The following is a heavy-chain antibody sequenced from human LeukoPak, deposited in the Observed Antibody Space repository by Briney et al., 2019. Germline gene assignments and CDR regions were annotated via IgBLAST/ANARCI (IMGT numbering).Heavy chain of an antibody. Sequence: SETLSLTCTVSGGSISSYYWSWIRQPAGKGLEWIGRIYTSGSTNYNPSLKSRVTISVDKSKNQFSLKLSSVTAADTAVYYCAKDLQGIVVVPAAVNGYWGQGTLVTVSS. CDR2: IYTSGST. CDR3: AKDLQGIVVVPAAVNGY. D-gene: IGHD2-2*01. CDR1: GGSISSYY. V-gene: IGHV4-4*07. J-gene: IGHJ4*02.